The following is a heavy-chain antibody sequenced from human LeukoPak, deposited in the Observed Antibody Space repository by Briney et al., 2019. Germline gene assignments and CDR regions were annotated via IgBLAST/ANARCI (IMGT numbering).Heavy chain of an antibody. CDR1: GLTVSSNY. V-gene: IGHV3-66*01. CDR2: IYSGGDT. CDR3: ARYSGWAGFDY. Sequence: GGSLRLSCAASGLTVSSNYMTWVRQAPGKGLEWVSVIYSGGDTNYADSVKGRFTISRDNSKNTLYLQMNSLRAEDTAVYYCARYSGWAGFDYWGQGTLVTVSS. D-gene: IGHD6-19*01. J-gene: IGHJ4*02.